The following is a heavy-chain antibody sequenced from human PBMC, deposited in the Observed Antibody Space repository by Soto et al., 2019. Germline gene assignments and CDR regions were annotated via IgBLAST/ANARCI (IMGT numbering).Heavy chain of an antibody. CDR2: IYYSGST. CDR3: ARLGMEYYYDYMEV. Sequence: NPSETLYLTCTVSGGSISSSSYYWCWILHPPGKGLEWIGSIYYSGSTYHNPSLKSRVTISVHTSNNQLSLKLSTVTAADTSVYYCARLGMEYYYDYMEVLGKGTTGTVSS. CDR1: GGSISSSSYY. D-gene: IGHD1-1*01. J-gene: IGHJ6*03. V-gene: IGHV4-39*01.